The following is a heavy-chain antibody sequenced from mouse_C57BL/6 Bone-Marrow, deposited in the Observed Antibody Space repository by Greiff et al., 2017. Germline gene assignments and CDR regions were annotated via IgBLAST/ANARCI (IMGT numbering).Heavy chain of an antibody. V-gene: IGHV1-55*01. CDR2: IYPGSGST. CDR3: ARFITTVVAGDYAMDY. Sequence: QVQLQQPGAELVKPGASVKMSCKASGYTFTSYWITWVKQRPGQGLEWIGDIYPGSGSTNYNEKFKSKATLTVDTSSSTAYMQLSSLTSEDSAVYYCARFITTVVAGDYAMDYWGQGTSVTVSS. J-gene: IGHJ4*01. CDR1: GYTFTSYW. D-gene: IGHD1-1*01.